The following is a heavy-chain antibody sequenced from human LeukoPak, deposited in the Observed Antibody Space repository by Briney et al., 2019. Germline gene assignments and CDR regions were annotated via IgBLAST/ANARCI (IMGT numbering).Heavy chain of an antibody. D-gene: IGHD3-22*01. CDR3: AKDVGYGPITMIVVAMYYYYGMDV. V-gene: IGHV3-23*01. CDR2: ISGSGGST. CDR1: GFTFSSYA. J-gene: IGHJ6*02. Sequence: GGSLRLSCAASGFTFSSYAMSWVRQAPGKGLEWVSAISGSGGSTYYADSVKGRFTISRDNSKNTLYLQMNSLRAEDTAVYYCAKDVGYGPITMIVVAMYYYYGMDVWGQGTTVTVSS.